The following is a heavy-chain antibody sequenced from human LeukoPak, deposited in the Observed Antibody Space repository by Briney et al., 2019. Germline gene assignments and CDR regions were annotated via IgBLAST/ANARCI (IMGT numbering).Heavy chain of an antibody. CDR1: GFTFSGYW. J-gene: IGHJ4*02. CDR2: INSDESST. CDR3: ARGTSTWSDY. V-gene: IGHV3-74*01. D-gene: IGHD6-13*01. Sequence: PGGSLRLSCVASGFTFSGYWMHWVRQAPGKGLVWVSRINSDESSTSYADAVKGRFTVSRDNAKNTLYLHMNSLRDDDTAVYYCARGTSTWSDYWGQGTLVTVSS.